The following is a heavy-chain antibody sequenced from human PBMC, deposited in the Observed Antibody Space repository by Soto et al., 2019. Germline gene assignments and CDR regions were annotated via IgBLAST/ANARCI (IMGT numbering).Heavy chain of an antibody. D-gene: IGHD5-12*01. Sequence: PAGSPRISSASSGDSVTSSAVTGACQAQGKGLEWVSAISGSGGSTYYADSVKGRFTISRDNSKNTLYLQMNSLRAEDTAVYYCAKAGGYSGYDALDYWGKGTLVTVSS. V-gene: IGHV3-23*01. J-gene: IGHJ4*02. CDR1: GDSVTSSA. CDR3: AKAGGYSGYDALDY. CDR2: ISGSGGST.